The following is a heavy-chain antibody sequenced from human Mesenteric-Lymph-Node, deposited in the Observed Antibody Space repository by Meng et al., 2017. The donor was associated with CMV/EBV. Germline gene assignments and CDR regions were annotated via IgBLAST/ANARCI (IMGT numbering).Heavy chain of an antibody. CDR1: GFTFSSYS. CDR2: IKQDGSEK. D-gene: IGHD5-12*01. V-gene: IGHV3-7*03. J-gene: IGHJ4*02. CDR3: ARDLSPRGYDPTPGY. Sequence: GESLKISCVASGFTFSSYSMNWVRQAPGKGLEWVANIKQDGSEKIYVDSVKGRFTISRDNAKNSLYLQMNSLRAEDTAVYFCARDLSPRGYDPTPGYWGQGTLVTVSS.